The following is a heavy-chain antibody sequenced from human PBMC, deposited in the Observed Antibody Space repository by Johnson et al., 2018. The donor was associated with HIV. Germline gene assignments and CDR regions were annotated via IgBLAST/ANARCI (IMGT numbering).Heavy chain of an antibody. CDR2: ISSSGSSR. CDR3: ARDYRGALDI. CDR1: GLTFSDYY. Sequence: VQLVESGGGLVQPGGSLIVSCEASGLTFSDYYMSWIRQAPGKGLEWVSYISSSGSSRYYADSVKGRFTITRDNVKNSLYMQMNSLRVEDTAVYFCARDYRGALDIWGQGTMVTVSS. D-gene: IGHD4-11*01. J-gene: IGHJ3*02. V-gene: IGHV3-11*01.